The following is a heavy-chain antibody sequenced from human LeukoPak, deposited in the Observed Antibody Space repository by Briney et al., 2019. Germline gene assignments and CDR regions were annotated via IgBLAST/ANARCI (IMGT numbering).Heavy chain of an antibody. CDR1: GGSISSGGYY. J-gene: IGHJ6*04. CDR3: ARSGPAAIRSLYYYYGKDV. V-gene: IGHV4-31*03. Sequence: SETLSLTCTVSGGSISSGGYYWSWIRQHPGKGLEWIGYIYYSGSTYYNPSLKSRVTISVDTSKNQFSLKLSSVTAADTAVYYCARSGPAAIRSLYYYYGKDVWGKGTTVTVSS. CDR2: IYYSGST. D-gene: IGHD2-2*01.